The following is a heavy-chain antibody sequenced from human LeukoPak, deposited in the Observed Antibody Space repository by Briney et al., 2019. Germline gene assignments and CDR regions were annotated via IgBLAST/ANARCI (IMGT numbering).Heavy chain of an antibody. V-gene: IGHV1-18*01. Sequence: ASVKVPCKASGYTFTSYSISWVRQAPGQGLEWMGWISAYNGNTIYAQKVKGRVTMTTGTSTSTAYMELRSLKSGDTAVYYCARASYCSGGSCYSDYWGQGTLVTVSS. CDR2: ISAYNGNT. CDR3: ARASYCSGGSCYSDY. D-gene: IGHD2-15*01. CDR1: GYTFTSYS. J-gene: IGHJ4*02.